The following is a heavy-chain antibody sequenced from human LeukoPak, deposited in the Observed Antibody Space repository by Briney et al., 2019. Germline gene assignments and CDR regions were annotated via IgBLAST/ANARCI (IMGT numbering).Heavy chain of an antibody. CDR3: ARSDPYFDY. CDR2: ISWNSGSI. Sequence: GGSLRLSCAASGFTFDDYAMHWVRHAPGKGLEWVSGISWNSGSIGYADSVKGRFTISRDNAKNSLYLQMNSLRAEDTALYYCARSDPYFDYWGQGTLVTVSS. V-gene: IGHV3-9*01. CDR1: GFTFDDYA. J-gene: IGHJ4*01. D-gene: IGHD3-3*01.